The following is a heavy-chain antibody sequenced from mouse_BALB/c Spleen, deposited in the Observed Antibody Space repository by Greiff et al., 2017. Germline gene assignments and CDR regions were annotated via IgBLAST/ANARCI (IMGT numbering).Heavy chain of an antibody. Sequence: EVKLVESGAGLVQPGGSRKLSCTASGFTFSSYGMHWVRQAPGKGLEWVAYISSGSSTTYYADTVKGRFTISRDKSMNTLFLQINSLRSEDTAMYYCAVYDYDVDYWGQGTPVTVSA. J-gene: IGHJ3*01. V-gene: IGHV5-17*02. CDR1: GFTFSSYG. CDR3: AVYDYDVDY. D-gene: IGHD2-4*01. CDR2: ISSGSSTT.